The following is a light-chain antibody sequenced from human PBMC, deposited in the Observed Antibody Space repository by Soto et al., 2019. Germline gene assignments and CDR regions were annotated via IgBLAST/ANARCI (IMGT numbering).Light chain of an antibody. CDR1: QRISDN. Sequence: DIQLTQFPSSLSASVGDRVTMTCRTSQRISDNLHWYQQKPGKAPNLLIYVASNLQTGVPSRFRGGGSGTEFTLSISSLEPEDVATYYCQGSYGTSFTFGPGTRVDMK. CDR2: VAS. V-gene: IGKV1-39*01. J-gene: IGKJ3*01. CDR3: QGSYGTSFT.